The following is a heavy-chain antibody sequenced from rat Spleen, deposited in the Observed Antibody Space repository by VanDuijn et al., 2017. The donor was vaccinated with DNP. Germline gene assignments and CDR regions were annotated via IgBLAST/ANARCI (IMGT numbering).Heavy chain of an antibody. CDR2: CNMGSGGT. D-gene: IGHD4-3*01. J-gene: IGHJ3*01. V-gene: IGHV1-43*01. CDR1: GYTFASYY. CDR3: ARSWVGVRGIWFAY. Sequence: QIQLQQSGAELAKPGSSVKISCKASGYTFASYYVGWIKQTTGQGLEYIGYCNMGSGGTNYNEKCKGKATLTIDKSSSTAYMQRSSLTPDDSAVYYCARSWVGVRGIWFAYWGQGTLVTVSS.